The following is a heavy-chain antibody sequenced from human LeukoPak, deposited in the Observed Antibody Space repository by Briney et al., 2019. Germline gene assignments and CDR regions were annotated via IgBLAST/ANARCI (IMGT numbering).Heavy chain of an antibody. CDR2: IYYSSNT. J-gene: IGHJ4*02. D-gene: IGHD6-13*01. Sequence: PSETLSLTCTVSGGSISSSSYYWGWIRPPPGQGLEWIGRIYYSSNTYYNPSLKSRTTISVDTSKNQFSLKLSSVTAADTGVYYCARHAAGAAAHFDYWGQGTLVTVSS. V-gene: IGHV4-39*01. CDR1: GGSISSSSYY. CDR3: ARHAAGAAAHFDY.